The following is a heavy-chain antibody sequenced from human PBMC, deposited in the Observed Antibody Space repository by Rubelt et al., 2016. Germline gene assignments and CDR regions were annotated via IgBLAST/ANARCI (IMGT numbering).Heavy chain of an antibody. CDR3: ARGWSRKDAYDSSGYYIDY. CDR1: GFTFSSYS. CDR2: INHSGST. J-gene: IGHJ4*02. D-gene: IGHD3-22*01. V-gene: IGHV4-34*01. Sequence: VQLVESGGGLVQPGGSLRLSCAASGFTFSSYSMNWVRQAPGKGLEWIGEINHSGSTNYNPSLKSRVTISVDTSKNQFSLKLSSVTAADTAVYYCARGWSRKDAYDSSGYYIDYWGQGTLVTVSS.